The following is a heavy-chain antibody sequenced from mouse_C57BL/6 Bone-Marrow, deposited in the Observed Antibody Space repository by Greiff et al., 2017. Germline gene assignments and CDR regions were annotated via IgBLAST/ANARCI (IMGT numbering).Heavy chain of an antibody. Sequence: EVKVVESGGGLVKPGGSLKLSCAASGFTFSSYAMSWVRQTPEKRLEWVATISDGGSYTYYPDNVKGRFTISRDNAKNNLYLQMSHLKSEDTAMYYCARDLYGNSWYFDVWGTGTTVTVSS. CDR1: GFTFSSYA. J-gene: IGHJ1*03. CDR3: ARDLYGNSWYFDV. V-gene: IGHV5-4*01. D-gene: IGHD2-1*01. CDR2: ISDGGSYT.